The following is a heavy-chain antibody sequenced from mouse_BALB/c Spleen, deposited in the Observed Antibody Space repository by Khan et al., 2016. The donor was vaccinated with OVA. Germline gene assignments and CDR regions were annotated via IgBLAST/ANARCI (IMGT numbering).Heavy chain of an antibody. D-gene: IGHD2-3*01. V-gene: IGHV14-3*02. J-gene: IGHJ1*01. CDR1: GFNIKDTY. CDR3: VHPSYDPRNFDE. Sequence: VQLKQSGAELVKPGASVKLSCTASGFNIKDTYVHWVKERPEQGLEWIGRISPANGNTEYDPKFQGKATITADTSSNTSYLQLRGLTSEDSAVYYGVHPSYDPRNFDEWGEGTTVTVSS. CDR2: ISPANGNT.